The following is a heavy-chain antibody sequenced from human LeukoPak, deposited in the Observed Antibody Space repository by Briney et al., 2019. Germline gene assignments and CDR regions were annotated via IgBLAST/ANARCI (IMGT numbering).Heavy chain of an antibody. V-gene: IGHV5-51*01. D-gene: IGHD1-26*01. Sequence: GESLKISCKGSGYTFTTYWIGWVRQTPRKGLEWMGIIYPSDSDTRYSPSFKGQVTISADKSISTAYLQWTTLEASDTAIYYCARRTLGATYDYWGQGTLVTVSS. J-gene: IGHJ4*02. CDR2: IYPSDSDT. CDR1: GYTFTTYW. CDR3: ARRTLGATYDY.